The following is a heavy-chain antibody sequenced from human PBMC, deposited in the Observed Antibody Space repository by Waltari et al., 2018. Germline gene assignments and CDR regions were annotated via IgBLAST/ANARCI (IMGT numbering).Heavy chain of an antibody. CDR2: IYTSGST. J-gene: IGHJ4*02. V-gene: IGHV4-61*02. D-gene: IGHD1-26*01. Sequence: QVQLQESGPGLVKPSQTPSLTCTVSGGSISSGSYYWSWIRQPAGKGLEWIGRIYTSGSTNYNPSLKSRVTISVDTSKNQFSLKLSSVTAADTAVYYCARGLVGVVGATHIDYWGQGTLVTVSS. CDR3: ARGLVGVVGATHIDY. CDR1: GGSISSGSYY.